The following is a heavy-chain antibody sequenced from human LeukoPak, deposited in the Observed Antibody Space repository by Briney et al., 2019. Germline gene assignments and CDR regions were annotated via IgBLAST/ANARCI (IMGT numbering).Heavy chain of an antibody. D-gene: IGHD2-2*01. Sequence: SVKVSCKASGGTFSSYAISWVRQAPGQGPEWMGRIIPILGIANYAQKFQGRVTITADKSTSTAYMELSSLRSEDTAVYYCARGVVVPAAISNWFDPWGQGTLVTVSS. J-gene: IGHJ5*02. CDR1: GGTFSSYA. V-gene: IGHV1-69*04. CDR3: ARGVVVPAAISNWFDP. CDR2: IIPILGIA.